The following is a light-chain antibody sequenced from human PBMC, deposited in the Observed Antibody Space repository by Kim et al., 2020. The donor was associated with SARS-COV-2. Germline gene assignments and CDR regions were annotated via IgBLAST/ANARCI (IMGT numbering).Light chain of an antibody. Sequence: DIVMTQSPLSLPVTPGEPASISCRSSQSLLHSNGYNYLDWYLQKPGQSPQLLIYLGSNRASEVPDRFSGSGSGTDFTLKISRVEAEYVGVYYCMQALQTRTFGQGTKVDI. CDR2: LGS. CDR3: MQALQTRT. CDR1: QSLLHSNGYNY. J-gene: IGKJ1*01. V-gene: IGKV2-28*01.